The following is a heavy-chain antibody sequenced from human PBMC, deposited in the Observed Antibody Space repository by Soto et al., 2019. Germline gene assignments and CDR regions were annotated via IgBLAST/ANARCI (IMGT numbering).Heavy chain of an antibody. D-gene: IGHD2-15*01. J-gene: IGHJ4*02. CDR2: IYYSGST. CDR3: ARHRSKGYFDY. Sequence: SSETLSLTCTVSGGSISSSSYYWGWIRQPPGKGLEWIGSIYYSGSTYYNPSLKSRVTISVDTSKNQFSLKLSSVTAADTAVYYCARHRSKGYFDYWGQGTLVTVSS. V-gene: IGHV4-39*01. CDR1: GGSISSSSYY.